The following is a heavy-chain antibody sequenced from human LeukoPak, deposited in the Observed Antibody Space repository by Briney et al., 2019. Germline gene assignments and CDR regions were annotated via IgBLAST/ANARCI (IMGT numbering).Heavy chain of an antibody. CDR2: IYYSGNT. Sequence: SETLSLTCTVSGGSIIGDYWSWIRQPPGKGLEWIGYIYYSGNTNYNPALQSRVTISVDTSKNQFSLRLKSVTAADTAVYYCARQDPAAGSVYWGQGDLVSVSS. V-gene: IGHV4-59*08. D-gene: IGHD6-13*01. J-gene: IGHJ4*02. CDR3: ARQDPAAGSVY. CDR1: GGSIIGDY.